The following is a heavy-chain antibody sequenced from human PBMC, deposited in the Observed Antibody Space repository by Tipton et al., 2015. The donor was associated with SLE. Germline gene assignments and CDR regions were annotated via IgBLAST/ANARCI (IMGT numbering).Heavy chain of an antibody. CDR1: GFTFSDYY. CDR2: IKQDGSEK. D-gene: IGHD2-2*01. Sequence: SLRLSCAASGFTFSDYYMSWIRQAPGKGLEWVANIKQDGSEKYYVDSVKGRFTISRDNAKNSLYLQMNSLRAEDTAVYYCARDRGGDIVVVPAALGYWGQGTLVTVSS. V-gene: IGHV3-7*01. CDR3: ARDRGGDIVVVPAALGY. J-gene: IGHJ4*02.